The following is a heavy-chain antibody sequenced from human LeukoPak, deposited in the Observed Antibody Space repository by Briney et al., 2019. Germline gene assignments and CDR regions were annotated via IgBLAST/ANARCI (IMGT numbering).Heavy chain of an antibody. CDR3: AKGSRSGSYYKDFDY. CDR1: GFTFSSYA. Sequence: GGSLRLSCAASGFTFSSYAMSWVRQAPGKGLEGVSAISGSGGSTYYADSVKGRFTISRDNSKNTLYLQMNSLRAEDTSVYSCAKGSRSGSYYKDFDYWGQGTLVTVSS. V-gene: IGHV3-23*01. D-gene: IGHD3-10*01. CDR2: ISGSGGST. J-gene: IGHJ4*02.